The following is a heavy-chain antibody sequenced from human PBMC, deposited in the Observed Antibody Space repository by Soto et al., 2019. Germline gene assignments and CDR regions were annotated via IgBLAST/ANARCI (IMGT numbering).Heavy chain of an antibody. V-gene: IGHV4-34*01. CDR1: GGSFSGYY. Sequence: PSETLSLTCAVYGGSFSGYYWSWIRQPPGKGLEWIGEINHSGSTNYNPSLKSRVTISVDTSKNQFSLKPSSVTAADTAVYYCARRSLYNWFDPWGQGTLVTVSS. CDR3: ARRSLYNWFDP. J-gene: IGHJ5*02. CDR2: INHSGST.